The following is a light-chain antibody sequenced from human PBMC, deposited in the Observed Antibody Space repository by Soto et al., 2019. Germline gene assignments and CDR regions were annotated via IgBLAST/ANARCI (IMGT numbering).Light chain of an antibody. Sequence: EIVLTQSPATLSLSPGESATLSCRASQSVTKYLVWYQQKPGQAPRLLIYDASKRAPGVPARFSGSGSGTDFSLTISSLEPEDFGVYYCQQRSNWVFGPGTKVDIK. J-gene: IGKJ3*01. CDR2: DAS. CDR3: QQRSNWV. CDR1: QSVTKY. V-gene: IGKV3-11*01.